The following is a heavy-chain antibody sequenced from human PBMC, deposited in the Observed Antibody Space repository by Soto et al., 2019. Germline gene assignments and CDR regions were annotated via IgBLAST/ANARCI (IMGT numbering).Heavy chain of an antibody. CDR1: GGTFSSYA. V-gene: IGHV1-69*13. Sequence: GASVKVSCKASGGTFSSYAISWVRQAPGQGLEWMGGIIPIFGTANYAQKFQGRVTITADESTSTAYMELSSLRSEDTAVYYCASFPTVTTSGAYYGMDVWGQGTTVTVSS. J-gene: IGHJ6*02. D-gene: IGHD4-4*01. CDR3: ASFPTVTTSGAYYGMDV. CDR2: IIPIFGTA.